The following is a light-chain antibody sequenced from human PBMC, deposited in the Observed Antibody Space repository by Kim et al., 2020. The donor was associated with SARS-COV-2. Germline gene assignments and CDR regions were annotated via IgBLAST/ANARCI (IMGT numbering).Light chain of an antibody. V-gene: IGKV1-NL1*01. CDR3: QQYYSNPQA. CDR2: LAS. CDR1: EGISNS. J-gene: IGKJ2*01. Sequence: SASGGDRVTITCRASEGISNSLAWYQQKPGKAPKLLLYLASTLETGVPSRFSGSGSGTDYTLTISSLQPEDFATYYCQQYYSNPQAFGQGTKLEIK.